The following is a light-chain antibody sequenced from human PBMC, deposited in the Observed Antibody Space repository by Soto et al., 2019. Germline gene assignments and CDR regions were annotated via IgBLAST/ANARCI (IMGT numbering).Light chain of an antibody. Sequence: EIVLTQSPATLSFSPVERATLSCRASQSVSSYLAWYQQKPGQAPRLLIYDASNRATGIPARFSGSGSGTDFTLTISSPEPEDFAVYYCQQRSNWPPITFGQGTRLEIK. CDR3: QQRSNWPPIT. CDR1: QSVSSY. V-gene: IGKV3-11*01. CDR2: DAS. J-gene: IGKJ5*01.